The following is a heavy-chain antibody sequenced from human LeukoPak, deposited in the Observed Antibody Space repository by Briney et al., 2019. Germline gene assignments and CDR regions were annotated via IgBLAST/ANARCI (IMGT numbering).Heavy chain of an antibody. Sequence: PSETLSLTCTVSGGSISSYYWSWIRQPAGKGLEWIGRIYTSGSTSYNPSLKSRVTMSVDTSKNQFSLKLSSVTAADTAVYYCARDRGESGWVGDYYMDVWGKGTTVTVSS. CDR2: IYTSGST. CDR1: GGSISSYY. V-gene: IGHV4-4*07. CDR3: ARDRGESGWVGDYYMDV. J-gene: IGHJ6*03. D-gene: IGHD6-19*01.